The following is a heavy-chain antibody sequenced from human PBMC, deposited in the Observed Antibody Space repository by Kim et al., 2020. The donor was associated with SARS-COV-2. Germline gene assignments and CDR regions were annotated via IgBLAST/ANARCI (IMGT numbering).Heavy chain of an antibody. CDR2: K. V-gene: IGHV3-7*01. J-gene: IGHJ4*02. D-gene: IGHD1-26*01. CDR3: ARGTRELFFDC. Sequence: KYDVESVNGRLTISRDNAKNSLYMQMNSVRAEDTAVYYCARGTRELFFDCWGQGTLVTVSS.